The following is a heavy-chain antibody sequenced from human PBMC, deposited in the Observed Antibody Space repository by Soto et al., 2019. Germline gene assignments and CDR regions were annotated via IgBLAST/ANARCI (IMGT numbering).Heavy chain of an antibody. CDR1: GFTVSTNY. CDR2: LYSGTST. D-gene: IGHD3-9*01. V-gene: IGHV3-53*04. Sequence: GGSLRLSCAASGFTVSTNYMSWVRQAPGRGLEWVSILYSGTSTYYADSVKGRFTISRHNSKNTLYLQMDSLRTEDTAIYYCGRGVYDILTGYYFDCWGQGALVTVSS. CDR3: GRGVYDILTGYYFDC. J-gene: IGHJ4*02.